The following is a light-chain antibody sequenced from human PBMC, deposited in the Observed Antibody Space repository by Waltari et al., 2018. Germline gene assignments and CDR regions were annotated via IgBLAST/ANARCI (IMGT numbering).Light chain of an antibody. CDR3: MQSIQSPLT. J-gene: IGKJ4*01. CDR1: QSLLHGDGKTY. CDR2: EVS. V-gene: IGKV2D-29*01. Sequence: DIVMTQTPLSLSVTPGPPASISRTSSQSLLHGDGKTYLSWYLHKSGQPPQLLIFEVSARFSGVPDRFSGSGSGTDFTLRISRVEAEDVGVYYCMQSIQSPLTFGGGTKVEIK.